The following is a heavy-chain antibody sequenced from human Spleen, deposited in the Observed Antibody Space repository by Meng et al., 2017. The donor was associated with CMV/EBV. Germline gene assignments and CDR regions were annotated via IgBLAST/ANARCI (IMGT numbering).Heavy chain of an antibody. D-gene: IGHD2-2*03. CDR2: IYYSGST. CDR3: ARGGIRGYCSSTSCYRYGGDDY. CDR1: YY. V-gene: IGHV4-31*02. J-gene: IGHJ4*02. Sequence: YYWSWIRQHPGKSLEWIGCIYYSGSTYYNPSLKSRVTISVDTSKNQYSLKLSSVTAADTAVYYCARGGIRGYCSSTSCYRYGGDDYWGQGTLVTVSS.